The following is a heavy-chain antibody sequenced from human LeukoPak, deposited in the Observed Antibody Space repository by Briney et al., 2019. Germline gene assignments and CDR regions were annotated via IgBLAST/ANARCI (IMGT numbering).Heavy chain of an antibody. CDR3: ARDLGTSASGFYLDL. CDR1: VFTFSKNG. D-gene: IGHD7-27*01. J-gene: IGHJ4*02. Sequence: GGSLRLSCATSVFTFSKNGMHWVRQSPGKGLEWVAVIWYDGSKKYHADSVKGRFTISRDTNTLYLQMNTLRVEDTAVYYCARDLGTSASGFYLDLWGQGTQVTVSS. CDR2: IWYDGSKK. V-gene: IGHV3-33*01.